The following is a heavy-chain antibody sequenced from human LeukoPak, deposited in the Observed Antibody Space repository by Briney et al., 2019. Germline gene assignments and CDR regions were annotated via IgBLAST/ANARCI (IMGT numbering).Heavy chain of an antibody. CDR1: GYTFTSYY. Sequence: ASVKVSCKASGYTFTSYYMHWVRQAPGQGLEWMGIINPGGGSTSYAQKFQGRVTMTRDTSTSTVYMELSSLRSEDTAVYYCARDASNWYFDLWGRGTLVTVSS. J-gene: IGHJ2*01. D-gene: IGHD6-6*01. CDR3: ARDASNWYFDL. CDR2: INPGGGST. V-gene: IGHV1-46*01.